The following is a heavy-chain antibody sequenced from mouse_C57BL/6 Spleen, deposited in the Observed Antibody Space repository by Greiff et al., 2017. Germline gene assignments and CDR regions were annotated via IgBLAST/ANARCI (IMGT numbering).Heavy chain of an antibody. CDR1: GFTFTAYY. CDR3: VRSYGGYVMGY. D-gene: IGHD1-1*01. CDR2: IRNKANGYTS. Sequence: EVMLVESGGGLVQPGGSLSLSCAASGFTFTAYYMSWVRQPPGKALEWLGFIRNKANGYTSDYSASVKGRFSISRDTSPSSLYLQMSALRAEERATCYCVRSYGGYVMGYRGQGSSVTV. J-gene: IGHJ4*01. V-gene: IGHV7-3*01.